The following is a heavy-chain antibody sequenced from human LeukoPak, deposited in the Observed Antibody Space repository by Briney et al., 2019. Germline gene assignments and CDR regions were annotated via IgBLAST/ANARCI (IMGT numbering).Heavy chain of an antibody. D-gene: IGHD6-13*01. CDR3: ARVKSSSWYFLTGLGERGNAFDI. CDR2: IKQDGSEK. V-gene: IGHV3-7*01. CDR1: GFTFSSYW. J-gene: IGHJ3*02. Sequence: PGGSLRLSCAASGFTFSSYWMSWVRQAPGKGLEWVANIKQDGSEKYYVDSVKGRFTISRDNAKNSLYLQMNSLRAEDTAVYYCARVKSSSWYFLTGLGERGNAFDIWGQGTMVTVSS.